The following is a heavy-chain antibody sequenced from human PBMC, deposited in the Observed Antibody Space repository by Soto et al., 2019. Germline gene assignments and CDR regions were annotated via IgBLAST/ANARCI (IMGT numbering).Heavy chain of an antibody. CDR1: GFTFSSYG. CDR2: ISYDGSNK. CDR3: AKDALRFGELPSLDY. Sequence: QVQLVESGGGVVQPGRSLRLSCAASGFTFSSYGMHWVRQAPGKGLEWGAVISYDGSNKYYADSGKGRFTISRDNSKNTRYLQMNSLRAEDTAVYYCAKDALRFGELPSLDYWGQGTLVTVSS. J-gene: IGHJ4*02. V-gene: IGHV3-30*18. D-gene: IGHD3-10*01.